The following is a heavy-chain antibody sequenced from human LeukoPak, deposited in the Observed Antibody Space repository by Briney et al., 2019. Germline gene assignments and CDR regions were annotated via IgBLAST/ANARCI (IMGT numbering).Heavy chain of an antibody. CDR3: ARRDILTGYYDYFDY. Sequence: GESLKISCKGSGYSFTSYWIGWVRQMPGKGLEWIGITYPGDSDTRYSPSFQGQVTISADKSISTAYLQWSSLKASDTAMYYCARRDILTGYYDYFDYWGQGTLVTVSS. CDR1: GYSFTSYW. V-gene: IGHV5-51*01. D-gene: IGHD3-9*01. CDR2: TYPGDSDT. J-gene: IGHJ4*02.